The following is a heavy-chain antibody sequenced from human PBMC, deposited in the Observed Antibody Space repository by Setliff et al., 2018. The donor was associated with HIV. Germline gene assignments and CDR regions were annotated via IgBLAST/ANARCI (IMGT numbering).Heavy chain of an antibody. Sequence: SETLSLTCTVSGGSISTYYWSWIRQPPGKGLEWIGSIHFTGSSDNNPSLKSRVTLSVDTSKHQFSLKLSSVTAADTAVYYCARVQMAYAAFDVWGQGTMVTVS. V-gene: IGHV4-59*01. CDR2: IHFTGSS. CDR3: ARVQMAYAAFDV. CDR1: GGSISTYY. J-gene: IGHJ3*01. D-gene: IGHD4-17*01.